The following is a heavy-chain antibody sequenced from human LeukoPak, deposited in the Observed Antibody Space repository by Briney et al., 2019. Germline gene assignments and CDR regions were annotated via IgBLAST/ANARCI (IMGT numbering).Heavy chain of an antibody. J-gene: IGHJ4*02. CDR1: GHTFSDYY. D-gene: IGHD2-2*01. Sequence: ASVKVSCKASGHTFSDYYLHWVRLAPGQGLEWMGRISPNSGGTDYAQKFQGKVTMTRDASISTVYMDLNRLRSDDTAIYYCARQLETTSWFDYWGQGTLVIVSS. V-gene: IGHV1-2*06. CDR2: ISPNSGGT. CDR3: ARQLETTSWFDY.